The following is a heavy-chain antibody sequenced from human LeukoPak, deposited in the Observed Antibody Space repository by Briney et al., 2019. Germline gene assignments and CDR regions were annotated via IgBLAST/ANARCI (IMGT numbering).Heavy chain of an antibody. CDR3: ARVGGYSKRNDY. CDR2: INHSGST. CDR1: GGSFSGYY. D-gene: IGHD3-22*01. J-gene: IGHJ4*02. V-gene: IGHV4-34*01. Sequence: SETLSLTCAVYGGSFSGYYWSSIRQPPGKGLEWIGEINHSGSTNYNPSLKSRVTISVDTSKNQFSLKLSSVTAADTAVYYCARVGGYSKRNDYWGQGTPVTVSS.